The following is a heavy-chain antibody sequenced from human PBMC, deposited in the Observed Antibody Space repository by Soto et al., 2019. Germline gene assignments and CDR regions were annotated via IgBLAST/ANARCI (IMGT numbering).Heavy chain of an antibody. D-gene: IGHD2-15*01. CDR1: GYTLTNYA. CDR3: ARDCTGCSCFCIY. CDR2: INTYNGNS. J-gene: IGHJ4*02. Sequence: QVQLVQSAAEVKKPGASVKVACKASGYTLTNYAISWVRQAPGQGPEWMGWINTYNGNSNYAQKFQGRVTMSTAPSTNTAYMELRSLTSDDTAVYYCARDCTGCSCFCIYWGQGTLVTVSS. V-gene: IGHV1-18*01.